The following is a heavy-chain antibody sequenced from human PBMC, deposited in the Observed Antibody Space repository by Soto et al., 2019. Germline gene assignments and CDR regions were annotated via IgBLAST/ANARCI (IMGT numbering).Heavy chain of an antibody. J-gene: IGHJ6*02. CDR1: GFTFSSYA. Sequence: GGSLRLSCAASGFTFSSYAMHWVRQAPGKGLEWVAVISYDGSNKYYADSVKGRFTISRDNSKNTLYLQMNSLRAEDMAVYYCARSRSRYGSGIYYYYYGMDVWGQGTTVTVSS. V-gene: IGHV3-30-3*01. D-gene: IGHD3-10*01. CDR2: ISYDGSNK. CDR3: ARSRSRYGSGIYYYYYGMDV.